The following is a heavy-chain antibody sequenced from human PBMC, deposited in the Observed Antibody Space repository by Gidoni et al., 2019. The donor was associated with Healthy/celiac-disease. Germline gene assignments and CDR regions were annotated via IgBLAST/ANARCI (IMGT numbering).Heavy chain of an antibody. CDR3: ARTAAGALFDY. J-gene: IGHJ4*02. CDR2: IYYSGST. Sequence: QVQLQESGPGLVKPSQTPSLTCTVPGGSISSGGYYWSWIRQHPGKGLEWIGYIYYSGSTYDNPSLKSRVTISVDTSKNQFSLKLSSVTAADTAVYYCARTAAGALFDYWGQGTLVTVSS. CDR1: GGSISSGGYY. D-gene: IGHD6-13*01. V-gene: IGHV4-31*03.